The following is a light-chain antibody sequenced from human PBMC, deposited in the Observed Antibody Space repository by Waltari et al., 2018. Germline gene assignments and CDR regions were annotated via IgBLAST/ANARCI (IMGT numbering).Light chain of an antibody. Sequence: EIVLTQSPGTLSLSPGVRATLSCRASQSVTSRYIAWYQQKPGQPPRLLFYGASSRATGIPDRFSGSGSGTDFTLTISRLEPEDFAVYYCHQYGSSPYIFGQGTKLEIK. CDR2: GAS. V-gene: IGKV3-20*01. CDR1: QSVTSRY. J-gene: IGKJ2*01. CDR3: HQYGSSPYI.